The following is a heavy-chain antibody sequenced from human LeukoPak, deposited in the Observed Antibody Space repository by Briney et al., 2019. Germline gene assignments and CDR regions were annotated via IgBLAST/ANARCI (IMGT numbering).Heavy chain of an antibody. V-gene: IGHV1-2*02. CDR3: ARNSRNWSRFFT. J-gene: IGHJ4*02. CDR2: INPNSGGT. D-gene: IGHD1-1*01. CDR1: GYTFTGYY. Sequence: ASVKVSCKASGYTFTGYYMHWLRQAPGQGLEWMGWINPNSGGTNYAQKFQGRDTMTRDTSISTAYMELSRLRSDDTAVYYCARNSRNWSRFFTWGQGTLVTVSS.